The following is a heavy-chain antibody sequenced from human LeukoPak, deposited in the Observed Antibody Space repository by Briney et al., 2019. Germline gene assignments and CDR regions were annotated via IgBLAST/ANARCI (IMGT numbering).Heavy chain of an antibody. V-gene: IGHV1-18*01. J-gene: IGHJ6*03. CDR2: ISAYNDNT. D-gene: IGHD2-2*01. CDR1: GYTFTSYG. CDR3: ARGTYRRYYYYYIDV. Sequence: ASVKVSRQASGYTFTSYGNSGLRQAPGQGLEWMGWISAYNDNTNYAQKIQGRVTMTTDTSTSTAYMELRSLRSDDTAVYYCARGTYRRYYYYYIDVWGKGTTVTVSS.